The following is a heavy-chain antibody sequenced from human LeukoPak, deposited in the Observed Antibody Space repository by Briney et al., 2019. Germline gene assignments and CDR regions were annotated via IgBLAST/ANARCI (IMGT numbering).Heavy chain of an antibody. D-gene: IGHD5-12*01. CDR2: ISGSGENT. CDR1: GFTFSRYA. V-gene: IGHV3-23*01. Sequence: PGGSLRLSCAASGFTFSRYAMSWVRQAPGKGLEWVSVISGSGENTHYADSVKGRFTIFRGNSKNTLYLQMNSLRAEDTAVYYCARDLRGYSGYDSDFWGQGTLVTVSS. J-gene: IGHJ4*02. CDR3: ARDLRGYSGYDSDF.